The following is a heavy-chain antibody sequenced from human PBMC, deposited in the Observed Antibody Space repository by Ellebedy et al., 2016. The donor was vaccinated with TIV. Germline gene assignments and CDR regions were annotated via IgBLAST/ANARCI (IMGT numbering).Heavy chain of an antibody. Sequence: GESLKISXAASGFTFSSYGMHWVRQAPGKGLEWVAVISYDGSNKYYADSVKGRFTISRDNSKNTLYLQMNSLRAEDTAVYYCAKVGCSSTSCRRRYSSGRLDYWGQGTLVTVSS. CDR1: GFTFSSYG. J-gene: IGHJ4*02. D-gene: IGHD2-2*01. CDR2: ISYDGSNK. V-gene: IGHV3-30*18. CDR3: AKVGCSSTSCRRRYSSGRLDY.